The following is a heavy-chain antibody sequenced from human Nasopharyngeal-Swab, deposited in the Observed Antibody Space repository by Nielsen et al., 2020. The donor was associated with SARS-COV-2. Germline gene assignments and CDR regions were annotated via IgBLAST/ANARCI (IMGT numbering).Heavy chain of an antibody. CDR3: AIISHDYGDFFDY. D-gene: IGHD4-17*01. Sequence: LSLTCAASGFTFSRYWMHWVRQAPGKGLVWVSRINSDGSSTSYADSVKGRFTISRDNAKNTLYLQMNSLRAEDTAVYYCAIISHDYGDFFDYWGQGTLVTVSS. V-gene: IGHV3-74*01. CDR1: GFTFSRYW. CDR2: INSDGSST. J-gene: IGHJ4*02.